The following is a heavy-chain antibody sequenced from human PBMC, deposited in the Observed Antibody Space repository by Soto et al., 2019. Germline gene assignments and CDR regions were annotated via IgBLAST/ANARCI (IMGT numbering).Heavy chain of an antibody. CDR3: ATIAIVGGGNYYGVDV. V-gene: IGHV4-39*01. CDR1: GGSISSSDFY. D-gene: IGHD3-3*01. CDR2: IFHRGST. J-gene: IGHJ6*02. Sequence: SETLSLTCTVSGGSISSSDFYWAWIRQPPGKGPEWIGNIFHRGSTYYNPSLKSRATISVDTSRDQFSLRLSSVTTADTAMYYCATIAIVGGGNYYGVDVWGHGTTVTVSS.